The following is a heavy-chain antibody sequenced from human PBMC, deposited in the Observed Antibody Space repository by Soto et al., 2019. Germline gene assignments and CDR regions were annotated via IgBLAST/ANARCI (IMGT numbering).Heavy chain of an antibody. Sequence: GASVKVSCKASEYTFIDYYIHWVRQAPGQGLEWMGWINASNGNTKYAQKFQGRVTITRDTSASTAYMELSSLRSEDTAVYYCARAVAVPADFDYWGQGTLVTVSS. V-gene: IGHV1-3*01. CDR2: INASNGNT. CDR1: EYTFIDYY. D-gene: IGHD6-19*01. CDR3: ARAVAVPADFDY. J-gene: IGHJ4*02.